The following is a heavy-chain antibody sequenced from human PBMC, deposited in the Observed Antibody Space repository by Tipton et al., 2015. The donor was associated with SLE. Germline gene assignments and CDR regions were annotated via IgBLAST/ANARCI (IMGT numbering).Heavy chain of an antibody. J-gene: IGHJ4*02. Sequence: RSLRLSCAGSGFTFDDYAMHWVRQAPGKGLEWVSSISWNSGDRGYADSVKGRFTISRDNAKNSLYMQMNSLRDEDTAFYYCAKDGGASSWYVDSWGQGTLVTVSS. CDR3: AKDGGASSWYVDS. CDR2: ISWNSGDR. CDR1: GFTFDDYA. D-gene: IGHD6-13*01. V-gene: IGHV3-9*01.